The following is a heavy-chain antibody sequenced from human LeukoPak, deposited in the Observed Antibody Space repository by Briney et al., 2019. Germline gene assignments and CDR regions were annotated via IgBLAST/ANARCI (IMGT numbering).Heavy chain of an antibody. CDR2: IRPEGTTT. Sequence: GSLSLSCAASGFPFSTYWMHWVRPAPGKGLVWVSRIRPEGTTTAYADSVKGRFTISRDNAKNTLFLQMNSLSAEDTAVYYCARDLDWILFDYWGQGTLVTVSS. D-gene: IGHD3-9*01. J-gene: IGHJ4*02. CDR1: GFPFSTYW. CDR3: ARDLDWILFDY. V-gene: IGHV3-74*03.